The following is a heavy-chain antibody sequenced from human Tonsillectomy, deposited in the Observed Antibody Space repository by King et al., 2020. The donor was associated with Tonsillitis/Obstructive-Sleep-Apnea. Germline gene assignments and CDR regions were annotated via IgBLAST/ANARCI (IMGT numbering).Heavy chain of an antibody. CDR3: ARLMTTVTAFDY. J-gene: IGHJ4*02. Sequence: QLQESGPGLVKPSETLSLTCTVSGGSISSYYWSWIRQPPGKGLEWIGYIYYSGSTNYNPSLKSRVTISVDTSKNQFSLNLSSVTAADTAVYYCARLMTTVTAFDYWGQGTLVTVSS. CDR1: GGSISSYY. CDR2: IYYSGST. D-gene: IGHD4-17*01. V-gene: IGHV4-59*01.